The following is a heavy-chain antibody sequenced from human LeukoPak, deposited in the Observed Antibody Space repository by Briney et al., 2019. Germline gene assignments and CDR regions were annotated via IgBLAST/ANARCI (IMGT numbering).Heavy chain of an antibody. CDR1: GGSISSYY. CDR3: ARARGYSYGSSLDY. CDR2: IYYSGTT. V-gene: IGHV4-59*01. D-gene: IGHD5-18*01. Sequence: PSETLSLTCTVSGGSISSYYWSWIRQPPGKGLEWIGYIYYSGTTNYNPSLKSRVTISVDTSKNQFSLKLSSVTAADTAVYYCARARGYSYGSSLDYWGQGTLVTVSS. J-gene: IGHJ4*02.